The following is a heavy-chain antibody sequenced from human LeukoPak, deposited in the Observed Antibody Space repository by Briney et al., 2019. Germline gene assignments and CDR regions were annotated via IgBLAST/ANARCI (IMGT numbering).Heavy chain of an antibody. CDR3: ARFRTDYYDTSGFYPSYLDY. CDR1: GYSLTSGYF. CDR2: FYPSGSSIFYSGTS. Sequence: SDTLSLTCAVSGYSLTSGYFWGWIRQPPGKGLEWIGCFYPSGSSIFYSGTSYYTPSLKSRVAISADTSKNQFSLKLNSATAADTAVYYCARFRTDYYDTSGFYPSYLDYWGQGILVTVSS. V-gene: IGHV4-38-2*01. J-gene: IGHJ4*02. D-gene: IGHD3-22*01.